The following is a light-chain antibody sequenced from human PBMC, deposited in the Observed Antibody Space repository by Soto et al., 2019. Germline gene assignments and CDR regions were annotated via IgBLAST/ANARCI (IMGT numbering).Light chain of an antibody. J-gene: IGKJ2*01. CDR2: DAS. CDR3: QQRSTWPPYT. V-gene: IGKV3-11*01. Sequence: DIVLTQSPATLSLSRGERATLSCRASQNIANYVAWYQQRPGQAPRLLIYDASTRPTGIPARFSGSGSGTDFTLTISSLESEDVAVYYCQQRSTWPPYTFGQGTKVEI. CDR1: QNIANY.